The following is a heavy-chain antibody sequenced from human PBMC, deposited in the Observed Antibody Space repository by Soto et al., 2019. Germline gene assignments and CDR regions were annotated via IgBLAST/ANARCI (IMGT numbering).Heavy chain of an antibody. D-gene: IGHD2-2*01. CDR1: GGSISSGGYF. V-gene: IGHV4-31*03. CDR2: INYSGST. CDR3: ARYLNTAGWFDP. J-gene: IGHJ5*02. Sequence: SLSLTCSVSGGSISSGGYFWSWIRQHPGKGLEWIGYINYSGSTYYNASLKSRVTISVDTSKNQFSLKLSSVTAADTAVYYCARYLNTAGWFDPWGQGTLVTVSS.